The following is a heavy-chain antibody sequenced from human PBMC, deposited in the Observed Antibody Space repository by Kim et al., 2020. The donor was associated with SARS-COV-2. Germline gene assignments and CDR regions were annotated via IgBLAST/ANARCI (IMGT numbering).Heavy chain of an antibody. CDR3: ARDHIGYCTNGVCYTNYYYEMDA. D-gene: IGHD2-8*01. J-gene: IGHJ6*02. Sequence: SVKVSCKASGGTFSSYAISWVRQAPGQGLEWMGGIIPIFGTANYAQKFQGRVTITADESTSTAYMELSRLRSEDTAVYYGARDHIGYCTNGVCYTNYYYEMDAWCHGTTVTVSS. CDR1: GGTFSSYA. CDR2: IIPIFGTA. V-gene: IGHV1-69*13.